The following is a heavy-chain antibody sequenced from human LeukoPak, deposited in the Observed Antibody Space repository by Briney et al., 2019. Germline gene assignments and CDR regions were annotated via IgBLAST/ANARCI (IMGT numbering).Heavy chain of an antibody. Sequence: GGSLRLSCAASGFRFDDYGLTWVRHAPGKELEWVSGINWNGGSTSYADSVKGRFTISRDNAKNSPYLQMNSLRAEDTALYYCARDNYGSGTGFFDYWGQGTLVTVSS. V-gene: IGHV3-20*04. D-gene: IGHD3-10*01. CDR1: GFRFDDYG. J-gene: IGHJ4*01. CDR3: ARDNYGSGTGFFDY. CDR2: INWNGGST.